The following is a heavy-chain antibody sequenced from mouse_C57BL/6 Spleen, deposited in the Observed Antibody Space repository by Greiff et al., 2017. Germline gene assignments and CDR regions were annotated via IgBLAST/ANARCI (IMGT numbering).Heavy chain of an antibody. Sequence: DVKLVESGGGLVKPGGSLKLSCAASGFTFSDYGMHWVRQAQEKGLEWVAYISSGCSTIYYADTVKGRFTISRDNAKNTLFLQMTSLGSEDTAMYYCTYYGNSYRYFDVWGTGTTVTVSS. D-gene: IGHD1-1*01. CDR2: ISSGCSTI. V-gene: IGHV5-17*01. J-gene: IGHJ1*03. CDR3: TYYGNSYRYFDV. CDR1: GFTFSDYG.